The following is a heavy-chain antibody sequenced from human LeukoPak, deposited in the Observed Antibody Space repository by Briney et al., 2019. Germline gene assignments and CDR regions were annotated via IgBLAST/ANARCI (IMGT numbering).Heavy chain of an antibody. D-gene: IGHD1-26*01. J-gene: IGHJ5*02. V-gene: IGHV1-58*02. CDR1: GFSFTSSV. Sequence: SVKVSCKASGFSFTSSVMQWVRQARGQRLEWIGWIVVGSVNTNYAQKFQERVTITRDMSTSTAYMELNSLRSEDTAVYYCARGHYSGSYPLHWFDPWGQGTLVTVSS. CDR2: IVVGSVNT. CDR3: ARGHYSGSYPLHWFDP.